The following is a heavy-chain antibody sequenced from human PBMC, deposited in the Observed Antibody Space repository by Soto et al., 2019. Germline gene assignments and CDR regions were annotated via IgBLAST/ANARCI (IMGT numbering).Heavy chain of an antibody. CDR3: AKCAYPYYYGMDV. CDR2: ISYDGSNK. Sequence: QVELVESGGGVGQPGRSLRLSCAASGFTFSSYGMHWVRQAPGKGLEWVAVISYDGSNKYYADSVKGRFTISRDNSKNTLYLQMNSLRAEDTAVYYCAKCAYPYYYGMDVWGQGTTVTVSS. J-gene: IGHJ6*02. V-gene: IGHV3-30*18. D-gene: IGHD2-2*01. CDR1: GFTFSSYG.